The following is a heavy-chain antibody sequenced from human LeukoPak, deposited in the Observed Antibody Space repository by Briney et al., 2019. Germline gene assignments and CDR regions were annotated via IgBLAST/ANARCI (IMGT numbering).Heavy chain of an antibody. CDR2: IYYSGST. Sequence: LRLSCAASGFTFSSYSMNWVRQAPGKGLEWIGYIYYSGSTYYNPSLKSRVTISVDTSKNQFSPKLSSVTAADTAVYYCARESAIVVVPAAHPWGQGTPVTVSS. D-gene: IGHD2-2*01. CDR3: ARESAIVVVPAAHP. V-gene: IGHV4-30-4*08. CDR1: GFTFSSYS. J-gene: IGHJ5*02.